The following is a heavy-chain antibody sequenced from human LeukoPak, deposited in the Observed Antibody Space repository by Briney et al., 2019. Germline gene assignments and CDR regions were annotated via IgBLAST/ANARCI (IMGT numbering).Heavy chain of an antibody. V-gene: IGHV3-23*01. D-gene: IGHD2-15*01. Sequence: GGSLRLSCGASGFTFSTYAMTCVRQAPGKGLEWVSAISGSGGSTYYADSVKGRFTISRDNSKNTLYLQMNSLRAEDTAVYYCAKYMSSSRYYYYGMDVWGQGTTVTVSS. J-gene: IGHJ6*02. CDR1: GFTFSTYA. CDR2: ISGSGGST. CDR3: AKYMSSSRYYYYGMDV.